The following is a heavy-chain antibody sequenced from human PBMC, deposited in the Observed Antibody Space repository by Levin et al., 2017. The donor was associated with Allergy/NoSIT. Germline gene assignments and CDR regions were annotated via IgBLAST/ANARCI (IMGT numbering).Heavy chain of an antibody. CDR3: ARHSGLVRGIIHDAFDI. J-gene: IGHJ3*02. D-gene: IGHD3-10*01. CDR1: GGSISGYY. V-gene: IGHV4-59*08. Sequence: TSETLSLTCTVSGGSISGYYWSWIRQPPGKGPEWIGKIYYIGSANYNPSLKSRVTISVDTSKNQFSLKLSSVTAADTAVYYCARHSGLVRGIIHDAFDIWGQGTMVTVSS. CDR2: IYYIGSA.